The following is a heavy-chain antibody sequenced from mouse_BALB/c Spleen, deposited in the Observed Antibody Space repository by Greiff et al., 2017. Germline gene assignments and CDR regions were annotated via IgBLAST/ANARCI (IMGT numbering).Heavy chain of an antibody. CDR1: GYTFTSYW. D-gene: IGHD1-1*01. CDR3: TRSLLRGYFDV. Sequence: VQLQQPGAELVRPGASVKLSCKASGYTFTSYWINWVKQRPGQGLEWIGNIYPSDSYTNYNQKFKDKATLTVDKSSSTAYMQLSSPTSEDSAVYYCTRSLLRGYFDVWGAGTTVTVSS. V-gene: IGHV1-69*02. J-gene: IGHJ1*01. CDR2: IYPSDSYT.